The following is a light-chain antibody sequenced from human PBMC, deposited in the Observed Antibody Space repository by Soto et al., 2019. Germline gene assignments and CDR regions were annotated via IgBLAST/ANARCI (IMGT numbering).Light chain of an antibody. CDR1: QTISSW. V-gene: IGKV1-5*03. CDR2: KAS. J-gene: IGKJ1*01. CDR3: QHYNSYSWT. Sequence: DIQVTQSPSTLSGSIGDRVTITCRASQTISSWLAWYQQKPGKAPKLLIYKASTLKSGVPSRFSGSGSGTEFTLTISSLQPDDFATYYCQHYNSYSWTFGQGTKVDI.